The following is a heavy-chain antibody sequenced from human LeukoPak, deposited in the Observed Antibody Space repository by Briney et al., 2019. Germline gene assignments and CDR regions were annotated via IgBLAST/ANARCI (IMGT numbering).Heavy chain of an antibody. Sequence: PGRSPRLSCAASGFTFSSYSKNCVRQTRGKGLEWVSSISSSSCYIYYADSVKGRFTISRDNAKHSLYLPMKGLRAEDTAVYYCARVGQWLVLEEYYFDYWGQGTLVTVSS. D-gene: IGHD6-19*01. CDR3: ARVGQWLVLEEYYFDY. CDR1: GFTFSSYS. CDR2: ISSSSCYI. J-gene: IGHJ4*02. V-gene: IGHV3-21*01.